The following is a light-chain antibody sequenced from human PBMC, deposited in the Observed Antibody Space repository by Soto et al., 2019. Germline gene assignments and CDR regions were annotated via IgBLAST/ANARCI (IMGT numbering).Light chain of an antibody. Sequence: DIQMTQSPSSLSASVGDRFTITCRASQSIGSYLNWYQHKPGKAPSLLIYATSSLQSGVPSRFTGSGSGTDFTLTISCLQPEDFATYFCQQSYSFPITFGQGTRLEN. J-gene: IGKJ5*01. CDR3: QQSYSFPIT. CDR2: ATS. CDR1: QSIGSY. V-gene: IGKV1-39*01.